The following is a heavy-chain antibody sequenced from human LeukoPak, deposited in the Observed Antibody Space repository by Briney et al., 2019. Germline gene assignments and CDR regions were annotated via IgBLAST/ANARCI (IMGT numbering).Heavy chain of an antibody. V-gene: IGHV4-59*01. J-gene: IGHJ4*02. CDR2: IYYSGTT. CDR3: ARGVYIAAAQYAY. CDR1: GGSISSYY. Sequence: SETLSLTCTVSGGSISSYYWSWIRQPPGKGLEWIGYIYYSGTTNYNPSLKSRVTISVDTSKNQFSLKLSSMTAADTAVYYCARGVYIAAAQYAYWGQGTLVTVSS. D-gene: IGHD6-13*01.